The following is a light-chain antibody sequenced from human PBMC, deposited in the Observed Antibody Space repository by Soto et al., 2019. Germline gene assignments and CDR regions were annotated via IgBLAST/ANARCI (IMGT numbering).Light chain of an antibody. J-gene: IGKJ3*01. Sequence: EVVLTQSPDTLSLSPGERATLSCRASQSISSDYLVWYQQKPGQAPRLLIYGASSRATGIPDRFSGSGSETDFTLTINRLEPEDFAVYYCQHYGNSPPSVTFGPGTKVDIK. CDR3: QHYGNSPPSVT. CDR1: QSISSDY. CDR2: GAS. V-gene: IGKV3-20*01.